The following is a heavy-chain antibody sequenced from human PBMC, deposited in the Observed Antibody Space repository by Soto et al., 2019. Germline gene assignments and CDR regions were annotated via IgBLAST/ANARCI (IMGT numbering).Heavy chain of an antibody. Sequence: SETLSLTCDVSGDTISTGGYTWAWIRQPPGKALEWIGETYHSGNPNYNPSLKSRVTISVDTSKNQFSLKLTSVTAADTAVYYCARDKITGLFAYWGQGTLVTVSS. J-gene: IGHJ4*02. CDR2: TYHSGNP. CDR1: GDTISTGGYT. D-gene: IGHD2-8*02. V-gene: IGHV4-30-2*01. CDR3: ARDKITGLFAY.